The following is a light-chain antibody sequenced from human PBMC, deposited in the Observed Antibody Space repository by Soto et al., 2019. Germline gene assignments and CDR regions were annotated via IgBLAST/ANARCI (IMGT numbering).Light chain of an antibody. V-gene: IGLV2-23*01. CDR2: DDS. J-gene: IGLJ3*02. CDR1: SSDVGSNNV. CDR3: CSYAGSGTWV. Sequence: QSALTQPASVSGSPGQSITISCTGTSSDVGSNNVVSWYQQHPGKVPKVMVYDDSKRPSGVSNRFSGSKSGNTASLTISGLQAEDEADYYCCSYAGSGTWVFGGGTKLTVL.